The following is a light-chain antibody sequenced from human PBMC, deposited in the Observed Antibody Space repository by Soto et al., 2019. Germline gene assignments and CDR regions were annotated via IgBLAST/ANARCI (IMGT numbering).Light chain of an antibody. Sequence: EILLTQSPATLSVTPGERVILSCSASQSVSTKLAWYQQKPGQAPRLLISGASTRATGVPARFSGSGSGTEFTLTISSLQSEDFAVYYCQQYNNWPPITFGQGTRLEIK. CDR3: QQYNNWPPIT. CDR1: QSVSTK. V-gene: IGKV3-15*01. J-gene: IGKJ5*01. CDR2: GAS.